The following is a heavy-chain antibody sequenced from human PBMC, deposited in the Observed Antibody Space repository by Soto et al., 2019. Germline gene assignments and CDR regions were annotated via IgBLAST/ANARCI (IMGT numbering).Heavy chain of an antibody. V-gene: IGHV4-4*07. CDR1: GASISSYF. CDR3: AREDGPDRWGDP. Sequence: PSETLSLTCTVSGASISSYFWTWIRQPAGKGLDWIGRISTSGTTNYNPSLKSRVTMSVDTSKNHFSLNLSSVTAADTAVYYCAREDGPDRWGDPWGQGTLVTVSS. J-gene: IGHJ5*02. D-gene: IGHD1-26*01. CDR2: ISTSGTT.